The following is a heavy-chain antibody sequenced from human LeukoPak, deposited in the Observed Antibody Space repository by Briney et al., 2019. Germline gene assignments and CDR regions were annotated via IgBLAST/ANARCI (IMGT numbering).Heavy chain of an antibody. Sequence: TSETPSLTCAVYGGSFSGYYLSWIRQPPGKGLEGIGGIKHSGSTNYNPSLKSRVTISVDTSKNQFSPKLSSVTAADTAVYYCARGSKRGYSYGPLGAFDIWGQGTMVTVSS. CDR2: IKHSGST. CDR1: GGSFSGYY. D-gene: IGHD5-18*01. CDR3: ARGSKRGYSYGPLGAFDI. V-gene: IGHV4-34*01. J-gene: IGHJ3*02.